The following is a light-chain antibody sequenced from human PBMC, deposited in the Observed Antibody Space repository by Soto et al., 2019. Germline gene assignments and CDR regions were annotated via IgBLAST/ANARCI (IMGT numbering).Light chain of an antibody. CDR1: QSISNY. CDR2: AAS. CDR3: QQSHTAHRT. V-gene: IGKV1-39*01. J-gene: IGKJ2*01. Sequence: DIQMTQSPSSLSASVGDRVTITCRASQSISNYLNWYQQKPGKAPKLLIYAASSLHSGVPSRFSGGGSGTDFTLTFSSLQPEDFATYYCQQSHTAHRTFGQGTKLEI.